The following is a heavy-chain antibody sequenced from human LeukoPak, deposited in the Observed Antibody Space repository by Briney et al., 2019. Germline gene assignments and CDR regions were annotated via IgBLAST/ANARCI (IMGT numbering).Heavy chain of an antibody. CDR3: AKDLHDIVASPFDY. Sequence: GGSLRHSCEASGFTLSSYGMHGVRQAPGMGMESVAFIRYDGSNKYYAESVKGRFTISRDNSKNTLYLQRNSLRAEDTAVYYCAKDLHDIVASPFDYWGQGTLVTVSS. CDR1: GFTLSSYG. V-gene: IGHV3-30*02. CDR2: IRYDGSNK. J-gene: IGHJ4*02. D-gene: IGHD5-12*01.